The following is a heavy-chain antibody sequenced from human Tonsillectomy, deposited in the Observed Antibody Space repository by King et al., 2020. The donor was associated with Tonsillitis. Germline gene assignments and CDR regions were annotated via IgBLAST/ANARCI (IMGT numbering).Heavy chain of an antibody. CDR1: GFTFSSYA. Sequence: VQLVESGRGVVQPGRSLRLSCAASGFTFSSYAMHWVRQAPGKGLEWVSLISYDGSSTYYTDSVKGRFTISRDDSKNTLYLQMNSLRTDDTAIYYCASPSVDITTIWGFDYWGQGTLVTVSS. CDR2: ISYDGSST. CDR3: ASPSVDITTIWGFDY. V-gene: IGHV3-30*04. D-gene: IGHD5-24*01. J-gene: IGHJ4*02.